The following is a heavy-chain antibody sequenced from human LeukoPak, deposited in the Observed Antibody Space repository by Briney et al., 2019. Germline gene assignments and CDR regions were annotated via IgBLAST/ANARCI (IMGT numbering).Heavy chain of an antibody. CDR1: GFTFSNAW. Sequence: GGSLRLSCAASGFTFSNAWMSWVRQAPGKGLEWVGRIKSKTDGGTTDYAAPVKGRFTISRDDSKNTLYLQMNSLKTEDTAVYYCSTSCYSGYYIGYCYYYYMDVWGKGTTVTVSS. V-gene: IGHV3-15*01. CDR3: STSCYSGYYIGYCYYYYMDV. D-gene: IGHD2-2*01. J-gene: IGHJ6*03. CDR2: IKSKTDGGTT.